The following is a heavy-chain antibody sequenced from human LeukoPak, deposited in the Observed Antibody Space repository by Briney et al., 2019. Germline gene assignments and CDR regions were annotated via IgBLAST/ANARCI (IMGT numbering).Heavy chain of an antibody. CDR3: ARHSNSYFDY. D-gene: IGHD5-24*01. J-gene: IGHJ4*02. CDR1: GGSISSYY. Sequence: SETLSLTCTVSGGSISSYYWSWIRQPPGKGLEWIGYIYYSGSTNYNPSLKSRVTISVDTSKNQFSPKLSSVTAADTAVYYCARHSNSYFDYWGQGTLVTVSS. CDR2: IYYSGST. V-gene: IGHV4-59*08.